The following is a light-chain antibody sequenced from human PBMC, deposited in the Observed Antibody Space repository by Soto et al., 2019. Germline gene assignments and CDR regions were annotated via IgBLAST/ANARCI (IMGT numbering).Light chain of an antibody. CDR3: IHRYYTLAT. Sequence: DIQMTQSPSTLSASVGDRVTITCRASQAIGTYLYWYQHKPGKAPKLLIYSASGLQSGVPSRFSGSGSGTEFTLTISSLQPDNFVTDYGIHRYYTLATFGAG. J-gene: IGKJ3*01. CDR2: SAS. CDR1: QAIGTY. V-gene: IGKV1-39*01.